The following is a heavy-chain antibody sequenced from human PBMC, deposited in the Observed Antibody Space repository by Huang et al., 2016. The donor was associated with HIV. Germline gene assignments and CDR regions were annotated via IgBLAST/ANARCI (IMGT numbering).Heavy chain of an antibody. CDR1: GGSISSGGYY. Sequence: QVQLQESGPGLVKPSQTLSLTCTVSGGSISSGGYYWSWLRQPPGKGLEWIGYIYYSGSTYYNPSLKSRVTISVDTSKNQFSLKLSSVTAADTAVYYCARVPPLRNENYFDYWGQGTLVTVSS. V-gene: IGHV4-30-4*08. CDR2: IYYSGST. D-gene: IGHD1-1*01. CDR3: ARVPPLRNENYFDY. J-gene: IGHJ4*02.